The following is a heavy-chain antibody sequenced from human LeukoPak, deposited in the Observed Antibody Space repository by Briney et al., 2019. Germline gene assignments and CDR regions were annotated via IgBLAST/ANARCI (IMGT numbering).Heavy chain of an antibody. CDR2: IIPIFGIA. V-gene: IGHV1-69*04. D-gene: IGHD3-22*01. Sequence: SVKVSCKASGGTFSSYAISWVRQAPGQGLEWMGRIIPIFGIANYAQKFQGRVTITADKSTSTAYMELSSLRSENTAVYYCARDVSYYDSSGYYYSDTFDIWGQGTMVTVSS. J-gene: IGHJ3*02. CDR1: GGTFSSYA. CDR3: ARDVSYYDSSGYYYSDTFDI.